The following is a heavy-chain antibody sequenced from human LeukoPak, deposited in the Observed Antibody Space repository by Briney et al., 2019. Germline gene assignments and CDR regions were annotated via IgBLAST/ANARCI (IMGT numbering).Heavy chain of an antibody. CDR3: AREMLSIPTGSEHNYNHMDV. V-gene: IGHV1-2*02. D-gene: IGHD3-16*01. Sequence: ASVKVSCKASGYTFTGYYMHWVRQAPGQGLEWMGWINPNSGGTNYAQKFQGRVTMTRATSISTAYMELSRMRSDDTAVFYCAREMLSIPTGSEHNYNHMDVWGQGTTVTVSS. J-gene: IGHJ6*03. CDR1: GYTFTGYY. CDR2: INPNSGGT.